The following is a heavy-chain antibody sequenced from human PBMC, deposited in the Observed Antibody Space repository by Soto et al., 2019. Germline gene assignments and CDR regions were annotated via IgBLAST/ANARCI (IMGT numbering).Heavy chain of an antibody. CDR1: GYTFNNHA. J-gene: IGHJ5*02. Sequence: RASVKVSCKASGYTFNNHATHWVRQAPGHSLEWMGWINSGYGGTKYSQKFQGRITITKDTSANTAYMELTSLTSEDTAVYYCARNVGYCTTTSCWFDPWGQGTLVTSPQ. CDR3: ARNVGYCTTTSCWFDP. D-gene: IGHD2-8*01. V-gene: IGHV1-3*01. CDR2: INSGYGGT.